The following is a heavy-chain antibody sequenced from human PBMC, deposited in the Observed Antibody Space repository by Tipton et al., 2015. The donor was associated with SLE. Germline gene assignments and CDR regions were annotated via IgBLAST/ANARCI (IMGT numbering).Heavy chain of an antibody. Sequence: QLVQSGPEVKKPGASVKVSCKTSAYSFTGHYLHWVRQAPGQGLEWMGRINPNSGGKKYAQKFQGRVTMTGDTSRSTAYMELNSLTSEDTAIYYCARGGDFDFWGQGTRVTVSS. D-gene: IGHD6-25*01. CDR1: AYSFTGHY. CDR2: INPNSGGK. J-gene: IGHJ5*01. CDR3: ARGGDFDF. V-gene: IGHV1-2*06.